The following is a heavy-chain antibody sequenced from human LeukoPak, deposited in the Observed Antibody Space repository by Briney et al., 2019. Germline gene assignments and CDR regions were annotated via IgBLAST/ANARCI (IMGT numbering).Heavy chain of an antibody. CDR1: GGSISSGSYY. V-gene: IGHV4-61*02. CDR3: ARVAYGSGSSIWFDP. J-gene: IGHJ5*02. CDR2: IYHSGST. Sequence: PSQTLSLTCTVSGGSISSGSYYWSWIRQPAGKGLEWIGSIYHSGSTYYNPSLKSRVTISVDTSKNQFSLKLSSVTAADTAVYYCARVAYGSGSSIWFDPWGQGTLVTVSS. D-gene: IGHD3-10*01.